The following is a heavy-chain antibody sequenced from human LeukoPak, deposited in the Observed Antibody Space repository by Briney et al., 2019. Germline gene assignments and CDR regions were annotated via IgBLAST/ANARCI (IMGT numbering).Heavy chain of an antibody. J-gene: IGHJ5*02. Sequence: PSETLSLTCTVSGGSISSYYWSWIRQPAGKGLEWIGRIYTSGSTNYSPSLKSRVTMSVDTSKNQFSLKLSSVTAADTAVYYCARDSGITIFGVVIPNWFDPWGQGTLVTVSS. D-gene: IGHD3-3*01. CDR3: ARDSGITIFGVVIPNWFDP. CDR1: GGSISSYY. V-gene: IGHV4-4*07. CDR2: IYTSGST.